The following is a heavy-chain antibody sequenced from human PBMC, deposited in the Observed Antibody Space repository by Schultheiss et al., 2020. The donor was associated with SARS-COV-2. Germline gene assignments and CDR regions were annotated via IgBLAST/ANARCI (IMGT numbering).Heavy chain of an antibody. CDR1: GFSLSTSGVG. J-gene: IGHJ4*02. D-gene: IGHD6-13*01. CDR2: IYWDDDK. CDR3: AHRLDRGVYSSSWY. Sequence: SGPTLVKPTQTLTLTCTFSGFSLSTSGVGVGWIRQPPGKALEWLALIYWDDDKRYSPSLKSRLTISKDTSKSQVVLTMTNMDPVDTATYYCAHRLDRGVYSSSWYWGQGTLVTVSS. V-gene: IGHV2-5*02.